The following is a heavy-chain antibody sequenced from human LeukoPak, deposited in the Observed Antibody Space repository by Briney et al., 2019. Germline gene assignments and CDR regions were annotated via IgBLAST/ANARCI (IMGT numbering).Heavy chain of an antibody. CDR2: FDPEDGET. CDR1: GYTLTELS. J-gene: IGHJ6*02. V-gene: IGHV1-24*01. CDR3: ARDLGQYSGYDVDYYGMDV. Sequence: ASVKVSCKVSGYTLTELSMHWVRQAPGKGLEWMGGFDPEDGETIYAQKFQGRVTMTEDTSTDTAYMELSSLRSEDTAVYYCARDLGQYSGYDVDYYGMDVWGQGTTVTVSS. D-gene: IGHD5-12*01.